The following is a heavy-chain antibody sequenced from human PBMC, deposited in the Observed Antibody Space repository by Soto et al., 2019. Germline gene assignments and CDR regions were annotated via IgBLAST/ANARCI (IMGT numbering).Heavy chain of an antibody. CDR3: ARAWTTTAGWANWFAR. CDR1: GGSISGEGYY. V-gene: IGHV4-31*03. Sequence: QVQLQESGPGLVEPSQTLSLTCTVSGGSISGEGYYWSWIRQYSGRGLEWIGYIHYSGSTYYNPSLKSRIVTSGAASKTRSSLMRSSVTAADAAVYYCARAWTTTAGWANWFARLGQGTLVTVSS. D-gene: IGHD4-4*01. J-gene: IGHJ5*02. CDR2: IHYSGST.